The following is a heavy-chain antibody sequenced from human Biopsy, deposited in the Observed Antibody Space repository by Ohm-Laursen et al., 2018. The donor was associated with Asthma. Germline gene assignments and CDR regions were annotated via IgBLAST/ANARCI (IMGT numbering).Heavy chain of an antibody. CDR2: LHYSGSP. Sequence: TLSLTWTVSGGSISNSNYYWGWIRQSPGKGLEWIGSLHYSGSPYYHPSLKSRATISVDTSKNRLSLKMSSVTAADTAVYFCVRHQYSSSWSTFDYWGQGALVTVSS. D-gene: IGHD3-22*01. CDR1: GGSISNSNYY. V-gene: IGHV4-39*01. CDR3: VRHQYSSSWSTFDY. J-gene: IGHJ4*02.